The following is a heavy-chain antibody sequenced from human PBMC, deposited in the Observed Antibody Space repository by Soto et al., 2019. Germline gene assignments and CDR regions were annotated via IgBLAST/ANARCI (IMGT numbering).Heavy chain of an antibody. CDR3: AKDRDYYDSLSNWFDP. CDR2: ISGSGGST. J-gene: IGHJ5*02. CDR1: GFTFSSYA. Sequence: GGSLRLSCAASGFTFSSYAMSWVRQAPGKGLEWVSAISGSGGSTYYADSVKGRFTISRDNSKNTLYLQMNSLRAEDTAVYYCAKDRDYYDSLSNWFDPWGQGTLVTVSS. V-gene: IGHV3-23*01. D-gene: IGHD3-22*01.